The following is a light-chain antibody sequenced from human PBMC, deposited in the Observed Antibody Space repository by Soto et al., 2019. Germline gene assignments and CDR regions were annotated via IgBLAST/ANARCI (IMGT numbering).Light chain of an antibody. CDR2: GAS. Sequence: EIVLTQSPGTLSLSPGERATLSCRASQSVSSSYLAWYQQKPGQAPRQLIYGASSRATGIPDRFSGSGSGTDFTLTITRLEPEDFAVYYCQHYRTSFGGGVRVEIK. CDR1: QSVSSSY. J-gene: IGKJ4*01. CDR3: QHYRTS. V-gene: IGKV3-20*01.